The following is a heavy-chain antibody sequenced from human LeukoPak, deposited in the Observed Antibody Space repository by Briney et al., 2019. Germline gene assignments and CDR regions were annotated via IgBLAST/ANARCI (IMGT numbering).Heavy chain of an antibody. CDR1: GFTFSSYG. D-gene: IGHD2-2*01. Sequence: PGGSLRLSCAASGFTFSSYGMHWVRQAPGKGLEGVAFIRYDGSNKYYADSVKGRFTISRDNSKNTLYLQMNSLRAEDTAVYYCAKDLGYCSSTSCYGYFDYWGQGTLVTVSS. V-gene: IGHV3-30*02. J-gene: IGHJ4*02. CDR3: AKDLGYCSSTSCYGYFDY. CDR2: IRYDGSNK.